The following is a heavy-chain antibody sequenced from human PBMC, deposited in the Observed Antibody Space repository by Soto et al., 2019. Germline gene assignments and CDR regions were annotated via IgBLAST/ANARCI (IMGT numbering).Heavy chain of an antibody. CDR3: VAGQYFFDY. D-gene: IGHD6-19*01. CDR1: GFTFRSYA. Sequence: PGGSLRLSCGVSGFTFRSYAMYWVRQAPGKGLEWVAVITHDGSQKYYADYVKGRFTISRDNSKNTLYLQMNSLRADDTAVYYCVAGQYFFDYCGQGTLVTVSS. J-gene: IGHJ4*02. CDR2: ITHDGSQK. V-gene: IGHV3-30*04.